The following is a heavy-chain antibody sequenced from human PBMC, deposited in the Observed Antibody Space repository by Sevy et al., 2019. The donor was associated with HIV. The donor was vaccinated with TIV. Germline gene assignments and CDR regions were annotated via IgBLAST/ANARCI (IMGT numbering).Heavy chain of an antibody. J-gene: IGHJ6*02. D-gene: IGHD2-21*01. V-gene: IGHV3-49*03. CDR3: TRDGGGGNILASYYYYDMDV. CDR2: IRSKDYGGTT. CDR1: GFTFGDFA. Sequence: GSLRLSCTTSGFTFGDFAMSWFRQAPGKGLEWVGFIRSKDYGGTTEYAASVKGRFTISRDDSKNIVYMQMNSLKTEDTAVYFCTRDGGGGNILASYYYYDMDVWGQGTTVTVSS.